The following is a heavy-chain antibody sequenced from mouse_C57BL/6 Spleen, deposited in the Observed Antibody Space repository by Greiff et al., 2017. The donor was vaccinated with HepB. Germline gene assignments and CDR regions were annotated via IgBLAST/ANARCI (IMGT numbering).Heavy chain of an antibody. V-gene: IGHV1-50*01. CDR3: ARSLLRRGFAY. Sequence: QVQLQQPGAELVKPGASVKLSCKASGYTFTSYWMQWVKQRPGQGLEWIGEIDPSDSYTNYTQKFKGKATLTVDTSSSTAYMQLSSLTSEASAVYYCARSLLRRGFAYWGQGTLVTVSA. CDR1: GYTFTSYW. J-gene: IGHJ3*01. D-gene: IGHD2-12*01. CDR2: IDPSDSYT.